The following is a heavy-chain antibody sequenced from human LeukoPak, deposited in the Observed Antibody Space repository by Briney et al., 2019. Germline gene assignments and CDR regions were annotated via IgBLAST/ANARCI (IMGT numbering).Heavy chain of an antibody. CDR1: GFTFNRHY. V-gene: IGHV3-30*03. Sequence: GGSLRLSCAASGFTFNRHYMHWVRQAPGKGLEWVAVISEDGSNMYYAGSVTGRFTVSRDNFKNTLDLQMDTLRTEDTAVYYCARDVSGSWSTDHWGQGTLVTVSS. D-gene: IGHD3-3*01. CDR2: ISEDGSNM. J-gene: IGHJ5*02. CDR3: ARDVSGSWSTDH.